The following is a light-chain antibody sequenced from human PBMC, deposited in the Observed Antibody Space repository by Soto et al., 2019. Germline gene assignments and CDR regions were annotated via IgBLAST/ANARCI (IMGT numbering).Light chain of an antibody. CDR2: AAS. CDR3: QQLFDSPIT. CDR1: QVISTS. J-gene: IGKJ5*01. V-gene: IGKV1-9*01. Sequence: DIQLTQSPSVLSPSIGDSVTMTCRASQVISTSLAWYQVKPGKAPKLLIYAASTLESGVPSRFSATVSGTEFSLTITSLQPEDFATYYCQQLFDSPITFGQGTRLEI.